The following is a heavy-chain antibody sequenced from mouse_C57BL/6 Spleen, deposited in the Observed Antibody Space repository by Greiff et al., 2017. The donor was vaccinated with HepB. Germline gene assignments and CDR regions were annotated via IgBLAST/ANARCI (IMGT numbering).Heavy chain of an antibody. D-gene: IGHD3-1*01. CDR2: INPNNGGT. CDR3: ARVGLWQGFAY. CDR1: GYAFSSSW. J-gene: IGHJ3*01. V-gene: IGHV1-22*01. Sequence: VQLQQSGPELVKPGASVKISCKASGYAFSSSWMNWVKQRPGKSLEWIGYINPNNGGTSYNQKFKGKATLTVNKSSSTAYMELRSLTSEDSAVYYCARVGLWQGFAYWGQGTLVTVSA.